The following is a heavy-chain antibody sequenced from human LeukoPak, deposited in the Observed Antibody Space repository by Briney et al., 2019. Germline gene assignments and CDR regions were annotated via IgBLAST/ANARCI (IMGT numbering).Heavy chain of an antibody. J-gene: IGHJ4*02. CDR2: IYHSGST. D-gene: IGHD5-24*01. CDR1: GGSISSYY. V-gene: IGHV4-59*01. Sequence: SAPLSLPCTVSGGSISSYYWSWIRQPPGKGLEWIGNIYHSGSTNYNPSLKSRVTISVDTSKKQFSLQLSSVTAADTAVYYCARGGDGYNVHWGQGTLVTVSS. CDR3: ARGGDGYNVH.